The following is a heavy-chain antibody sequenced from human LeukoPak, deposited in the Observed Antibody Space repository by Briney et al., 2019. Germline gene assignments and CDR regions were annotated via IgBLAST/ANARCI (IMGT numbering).Heavy chain of an antibody. J-gene: IGHJ3*02. CDR2: ISAKNGNT. D-gene: IGHD3-22*01. CDR1: GYTFTTYG. Sequence: GASVKVSCKASGYTFTTYGITWVRQAPGQGLEWVGWISAKNGNTNYAQDFQGRVTLTRDTSTSAVSMELRRLRSDDTAVYYCARARPQNYYSSRYYSAAFDIWGQGTMVTVSS. V-gene: IGHV1-18*01. CDR3: ARARPQNYYSSRYYSAAFDI.